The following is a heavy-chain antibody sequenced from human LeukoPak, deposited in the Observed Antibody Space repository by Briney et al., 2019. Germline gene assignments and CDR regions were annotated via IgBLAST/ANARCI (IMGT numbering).Heavy chain of an antibody. V-gene: IGHV3-21*01. CDR3: ARDFLLLWFGESPSPDYYYYGMDV. CDR2: ISSSSSYI. D-gene: IGHD3-10*01. CDR1: GFTFSSYS. Sequence: GGSLRLSCAASGFTFSSYSMNWVRQAPGKGLEWVSSISSSSSYIYYADSVKGRFTISRDNAKNSLYLQMNSLRAEDTAVYYCARDFLLLWFGESPSPDYYYYGMDVWGQGTTVTVSS. J-gene: IGHJ6*02.